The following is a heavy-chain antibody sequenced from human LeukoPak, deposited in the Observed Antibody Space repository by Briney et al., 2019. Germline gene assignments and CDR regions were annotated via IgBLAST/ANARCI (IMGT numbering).Heavy chain of an antibody. CDR3: ARQIAVVEPTDPNWFDS. CDR1: GDSMSSGSYY. Sequence: ASETLSLTCSVSGDSMSSGSYYWGWIRQPPGKGLEWIGSIFYSGSTYYTPSLKSRVTMSLDTSKNQFSLRLTPVTAADTAVYYCARQIAVVEPTDPNWFDSWGQGTLVTVSS. J-gene: IGHJ5*01. D-gene: IGHD2-21*01. V-gene: IGHV4-39*07. CDR2: IFYSGST.